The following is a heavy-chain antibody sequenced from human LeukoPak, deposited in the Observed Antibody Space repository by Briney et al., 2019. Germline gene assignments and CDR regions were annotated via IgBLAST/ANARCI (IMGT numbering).Heavy chain of an antibody. CDR3: ARGDCSSTSCRPYYFDY. V-gene: IGHV3-21*01. J-gene: IGHJ4*02. CDR1: GFTFSSYS. Sequence: GGSLRLSCAASGFTFSSYSMNWVRQAPGKGLEWVSSIGSSSSYIYYADSVKGRFTISRDNAKNSLYLQMNSLRAEDTAVYYCARGDCSSTSCRPYYFDYWGQGTLVTVSS. D-gene: IGHD2-2*01. CDR2: IGSSSSYI.